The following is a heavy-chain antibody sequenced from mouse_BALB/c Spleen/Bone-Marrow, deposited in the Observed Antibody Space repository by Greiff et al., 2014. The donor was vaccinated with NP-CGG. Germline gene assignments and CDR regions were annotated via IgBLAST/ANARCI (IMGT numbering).Heavy chain of an antibody. J-gene: IGHJ4*01. V-gene: IGHV2-6-4*01. CDR2: IWGGGSK. D-gene: IGHD2-1*01. CDR1: GFSLSSYS. Sequence: VQGVESGPGLVAPSQSLSITCTVSGFSLSSYSVHWVRQPPGKGLEWLGMIWGGGSKDYNAALKSRLSFHKDNSKSQVFLKMNSLQTDDTAMYYCARNPPYGNYEDYYAIDYWGQGTSVTVSS. CDR3: ARNPPYGNYEDYYAIDY.